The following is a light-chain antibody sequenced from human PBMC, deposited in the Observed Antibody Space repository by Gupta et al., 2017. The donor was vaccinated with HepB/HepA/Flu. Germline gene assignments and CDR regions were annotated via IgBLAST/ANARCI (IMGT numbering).Light chain of an antibody. CDR1: RSVSIY. J-gene: IGKJ4*01. Sequence: DIAFPQPPATLSLSPGERATLSCRASRSVSIYLAWYQHKPGQAPRPLIYDASNRATGIPARFSGSGSGTDFTLTISSLEPEDTAVYYCQQRSSWPLTFGGGTKVEIK. CDR2: DAS. CDR3: QQRSSWPLT. V-gene: IGKV3-11*01.